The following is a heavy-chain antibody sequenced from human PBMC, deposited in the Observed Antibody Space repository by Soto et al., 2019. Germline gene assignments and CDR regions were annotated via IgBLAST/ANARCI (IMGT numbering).Heavy chain of an antibody. CDR2: IIPIFGTA. Sequence: GASVKVPCKASGGTFSSYAISWVRQAPGQGLEWMGGIIPIFGTANYAQKFQGRVTITADESTSTAYMELSSLRSEDTAVYYCARDYYGSGSYLYYYYGMDVWGQGTTVTVSS. CDR3: ARDYYGSGSYLYYYYGMDV. D-gene: IGHD3-10*01. CDR1: GGTFSSYA. V-gene: IGHV1-69*13. J-gene: IGHJ6*02.